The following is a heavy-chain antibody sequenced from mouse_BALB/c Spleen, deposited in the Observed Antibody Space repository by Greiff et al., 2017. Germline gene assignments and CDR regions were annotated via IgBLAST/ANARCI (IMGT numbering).Heavy chain of an antibody. V-gene: IGHV5-4*02. CDR2: ISDGGSYT. CDR3: AREDGGAMDY. Sequence: EVKLMESGGGLVKPGGSLKLSCAASGFTFSDYYMYWVRQTPEKRLEWVATISDGGSYTYYPDSVKGRFTISRDNAKNNLYLQMSSLKSEDTAMYYCAREDGGAMDYWGQGTSVTVSS. D-gene: IGHD1-1*02. J-gene: IGHJ4*01. CDR1: GFTFSDYY.